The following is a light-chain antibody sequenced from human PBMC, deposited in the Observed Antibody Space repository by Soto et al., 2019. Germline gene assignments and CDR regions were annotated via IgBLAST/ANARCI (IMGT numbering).Light chain of an antibody. CDR2: GAS. CDR1: QSVSSSY. CDR3: QQYDTSPPLYN. Sequence: PGERATLSCRASQSVSSSYLAWYQQKPGQAPRLLIYGASNRATGIPDRFSGSVSGTDFTLSISRLEPEDFAVYYCQQYDTSPPLYNFGQGTKLEIK. J-gene: IGKJ2*01. V-gene: IGKV3-20*01.